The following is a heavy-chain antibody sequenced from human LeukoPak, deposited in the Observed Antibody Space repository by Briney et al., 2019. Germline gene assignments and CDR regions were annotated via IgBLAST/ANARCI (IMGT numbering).Heavy chain of an antibody. CDR1: GFTFSIYN. V-gene: IGHV3-21*01. CDR2: ISRSSSHI. D-gene: IGHD3-22*01. Sequence: NPGVSLRLSCAASGFTFSIYNMNWVRQAPGKGLEWGSSISRSSSHISYADPVKGRFTISRDNSKNTLYLQMNSLRAEDTAVYYCARVIVLPDSSGYDDAFDYWGQGTLVTVSS. CDR3: ARVIVLPDSSGYDDAFDY. J-gene: IGHJ4*02.